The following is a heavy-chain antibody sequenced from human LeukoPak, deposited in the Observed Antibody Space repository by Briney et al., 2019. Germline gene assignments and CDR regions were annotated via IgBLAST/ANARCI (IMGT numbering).Heavy chain of an antibody. Sequence: GASVKVSCKASGYTFTSYGISWVRQAPGQGLEWMGWISAYNGNTNYAQKLQGRVTMTRDTSTSTVYMELSSLRSEDTAVYYCARDHPSLTGYRPFDYWGQGTLVTVSS. V-gene: IGHV1-18*01. CDR1: GYTFTSYG. CDR3: ARDHPSLTGYRPFDY. J-gene: IGHJ4*02. D-gene: IGHD3-9*01. CDR2: ISAYNGNT.